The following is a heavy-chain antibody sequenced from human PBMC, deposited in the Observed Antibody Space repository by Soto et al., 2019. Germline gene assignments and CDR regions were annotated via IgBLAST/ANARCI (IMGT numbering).Heavy chain of an antibody. V-gene: IGHV3-11*04. Sequence: GGSLRLSCAASGFTFSDYYMSWIRQAPGKGLEWVSYISSSGSTIYYADSVKGRFTISRDNAKNSLYLQMNSLRAEDTAVYYCARPVNVYYYYMDVWGKGTTVTVSS. CDR3: ARPVNVYYYYMDV. CDR2: ISSSGSTI. CDR1: GFTFSDYY. J-gene: IGHJ6*03. D-gene: IGHD4-4*01.